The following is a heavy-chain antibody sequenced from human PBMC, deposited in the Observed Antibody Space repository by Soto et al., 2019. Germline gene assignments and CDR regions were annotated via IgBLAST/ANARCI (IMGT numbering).Heavy chain of an antibody. D-gene: IGHD6-19*01. J-gene: IGHJ4*02. CDR3: ARDGVEAGLYLDN. CDR2: INQDGSEK. CDR1: GFTFRSYW. V-gene: IGHV3-7*01. Sequence: EVHLVESGGGLVQPGGSLRLSCAASGFTFRSYWMSWVRQAPGQGLEWVANINQDGSEKYYVDSVKGRFTISRDNAENSLFLQVNSLRAEDTAVYYCARDGVEAGLYLDNWGQGTLLTVSS.